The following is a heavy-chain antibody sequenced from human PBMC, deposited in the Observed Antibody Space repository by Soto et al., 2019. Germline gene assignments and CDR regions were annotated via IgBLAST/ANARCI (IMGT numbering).Heavy chain of an antibody. CDR1: GGSISSGGYY. V-gene: IGHV4-31*01. D-gene: IGHD5-12*01. J-gene: IGHJ4*02. CDR2: IYYSGST. Sequence: QVQLQESGPGLVKPSQTLSLTCTVSGGSISSGGYYWSWIRQHPGKGLEWIGYIYYSGSTYYNPSLKSLVTKSVDTSKNQFSLKLSSVTAADTAVYYCARAGVATILDFDYWGQGTLVTVSS. CDR3: ARAGVATILDFDY.